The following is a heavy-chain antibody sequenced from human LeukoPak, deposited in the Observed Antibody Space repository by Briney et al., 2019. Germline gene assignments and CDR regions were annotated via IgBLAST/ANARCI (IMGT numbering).Heavy chain of an antibody. J-gene: IGHJ5*02. CDR3: SRGGYGDYNNWFDP. CDR2: IWYNGSNK. V-gene: IGHV3-33*01. Sequence: GGSLRLSCAASGFTFSSFAMHWVRQAPGKGLEWVADIWYNGSNKHYAESAKGRFTISRDNSRNTLYLQMNSLRAEDTAVYYCSRGGYGDYNNWFDPWGQGTLVIVSS. D-gene: IGHD4-17*01. CDR1: GFTFSSFA.